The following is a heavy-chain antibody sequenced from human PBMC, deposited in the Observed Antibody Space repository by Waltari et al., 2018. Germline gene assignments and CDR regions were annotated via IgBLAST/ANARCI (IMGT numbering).Heavy chain of an antibody. CDR3: ARQYVYDSSGYMVFDY. Sequence: QVQLQESGPGLVKPSETLSLTCAVSGYSISSGYYWGWIRQPPGKGLEWIGSIYHSGSTYDNPSLKSRVTIAVDTSKNQFSRKLSSVTAADTAVYYCARQYVYDSSGYMVFDYWGQGTLVTVSS. CDR2: IYHSGST. V-gene: IGHV4-38-2*01. D-gene: IGHD3-22*01. CDR1: GYSISSGYY. J-gene: IGHJ4*02.